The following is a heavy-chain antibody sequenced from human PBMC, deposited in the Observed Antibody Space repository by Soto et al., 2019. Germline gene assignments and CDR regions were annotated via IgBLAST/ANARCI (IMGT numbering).Heavy chain of an antibody. CDR3: AAPNQYYFDY. CDR1: GGSISSGGYY. D-gene: IGHD2-8*01. CDR2: IYYSGST. V-gene: IGHV4-31*03. Sequence: SETLSLTCTVSGGSISSGGYYWSWIRQHPGKGLEWIGCIYYSGSTYYNPSLKSRVTISVDTSKNQFSLKLSSVTAADTAVYYCAAPNQYYFDYWGQGTLVTVSS. J-gene: IGHJ4*02.